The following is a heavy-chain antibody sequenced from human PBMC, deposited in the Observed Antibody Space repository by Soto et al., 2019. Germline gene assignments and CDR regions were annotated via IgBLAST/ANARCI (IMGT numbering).Heavy chain of an antibody. CDR1: GFTFSSYG. CDR2: ISYDGSNK. J-gene: IGHJ4*02. D-gene: IGHD1-26*01. Sequence: GGSLRLSCAASGFTFSSYGMHWVRQAPGKGLEWVAVISYDGSNKYYADSVKGRFTISRDNSKNTLYLQMNSLRAEDTAVYYCARQEFNKNSGSYFSFWGQGTLVTVSS. V-gene: IGHV3-30*03. CDR3: ARQEFNKNSGSYFSF.